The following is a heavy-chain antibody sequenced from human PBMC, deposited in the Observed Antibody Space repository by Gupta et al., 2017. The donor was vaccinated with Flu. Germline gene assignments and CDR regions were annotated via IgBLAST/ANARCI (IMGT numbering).Heavy chain of an antibody. CDR2: NSHDGSAK. CDR3: AKDWRWNYNNYGMNV. V-gene: IGHV3-30*18. CDR1: GFSFSNYG. J-gene: IGHJ6*02. D-gene: IGHD5-24*01. Sequence: QEQVVESGGDVVQPGRSLRLSCAASGFSFSNYGIHWVRQAPGKGLEWVAANSHDGSAKTYADSVQGRFTISRDNSRNTLYLQMSSLRIDDTAVYYCAKDWRWNYNNYGMNVWGPGTTVTVSS.